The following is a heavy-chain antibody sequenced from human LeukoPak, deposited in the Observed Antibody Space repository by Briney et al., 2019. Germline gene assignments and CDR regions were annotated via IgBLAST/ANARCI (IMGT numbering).Heavy chain of an antibody. CDR3: ANLLGYCTNGVCREFDY. J-gene: IGHJ4*02. CDR2: IRYDGNNK. D-gene: IGHD2-8*01. V-gene: IGHV3-30*02. CDR1: GFTFSSYG. Sequence: GGSLRLSCAASGFTFSSYGMHWVRQAPGKGLEWVAFIRYDGNNKYYADSVKGRFTISRDNSKNTLYLQMNSLRAEDTAVYYCANLLGYCTNGVCREFDYWGQGTLVTVSS.